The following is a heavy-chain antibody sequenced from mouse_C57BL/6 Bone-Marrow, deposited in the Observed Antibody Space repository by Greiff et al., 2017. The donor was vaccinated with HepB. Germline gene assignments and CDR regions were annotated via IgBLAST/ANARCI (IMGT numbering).Heavy chain of an antibody. J-gene: IGHJ2*01. Sequence: QVQLQQSGPELVKPGASVKISCKASGYVFSSSWMNWVKQRPGKGLEWIGRSYPGDGDTNYNGKFKGKATLTADKSSSTAYMQLSSLTSEDSAVYFCARSFDYWGQGTTLTVSS. CDR2: SYPGDGDT. V-gene: IGHV1-82*01. CDR1: GYVFSSSW. CDR3: ARSFDY.